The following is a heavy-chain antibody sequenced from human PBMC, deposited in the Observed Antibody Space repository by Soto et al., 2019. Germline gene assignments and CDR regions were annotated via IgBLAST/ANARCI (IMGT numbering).Heavy chain of an antibody. D-gene: IGHD4-4*01. CDR1: GFTFSSYS. J-gene: IGHJ5*02. CDR3: AKDNDDSNYFPPNWFDP. CDR2: ISSSSSYI. Sequence: GGSLRLSCAASGFTFSSYSMNWVRQAPGKGLEWVSSISSSSSYIYYADSVKGRFTISRDNAKNSLYLQMNSLRAEDTAVYYCAKDNDDSNYFPPNWFDPWGQGTLVTVSS. V-gene: IGHV3-21*01.